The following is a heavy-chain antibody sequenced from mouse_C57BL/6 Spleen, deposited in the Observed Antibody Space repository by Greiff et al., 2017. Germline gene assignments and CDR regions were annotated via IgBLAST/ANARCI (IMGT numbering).Heavy chain of an antibody. V-gene: IGHV14-4*01. J-gene: IGHJ4*01. D-gene: IGHD4-1*01. CDR3: TTGDHWNAMGG. CDR1: GFNIKDDY. Sequence: VQLQQSGAELVRPGASVKLSCTASGFNIKDDYMHWVKQRPEQGLEWIGWIDPENGDTEYASKFQGKATITADTSSNTAYLQLSSLTSEDTAVYYCTTGDHWNAMGGWGQGTSVTVAS. CDR2: IDPENGDT.